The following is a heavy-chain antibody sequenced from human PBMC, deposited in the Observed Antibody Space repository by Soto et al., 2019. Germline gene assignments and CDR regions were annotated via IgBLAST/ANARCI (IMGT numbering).Heavy chain of an antibody. CDR1: GFTFSDYA. V-gene: IGHV3-30*18. CDR3: AKGGRQWLVTSDFNY. J-gene: IGHJ4*02. D-gene: IGHD6-19*01. CDR2: VSHDGRNA. Sequence: GGSLRLSCAASGFTFSDYAMHWVRQAPGKGLEWVAVVSHDGRNAHYADSAKGRFTISRDSSKNTVSLEMTSLRAEDTAVYYCAKGGRQWLVTSDFNYWGQGALVTVSS.